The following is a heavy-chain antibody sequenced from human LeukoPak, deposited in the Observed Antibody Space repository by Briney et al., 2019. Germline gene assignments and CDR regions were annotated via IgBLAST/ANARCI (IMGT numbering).Heavy chain of an antibody. J-gene: IGHJ3*02. CDR1: GFSLSTSGVG. V-gene: IGHV2-5*01. D-gene: IGHD2-15*01. Sequence: KKSGPTLVNPTQTLTLTCTFSGFSLSTSGVGVGWIRQPPGKALEWLALIYWNDDKRYSPSLKSRLTITKDTSKNQVVLTMTNMDPVDTATYYCAHRYCSGGSCLDAFDIWGQGTMVTVSS. CDR3: AHRYCSGGSCLDAFDI. CDR2: IYWNDDK.